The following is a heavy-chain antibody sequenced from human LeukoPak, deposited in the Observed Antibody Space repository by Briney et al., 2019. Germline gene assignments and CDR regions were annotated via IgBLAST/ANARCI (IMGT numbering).Heavy chain of an antibody. CDR3: ARTDYGDYGYYYYYMDV. Sequence: PSETLSLTCAVYGGSFSGYYWSWIRQPPGKGLEWIGYIYYSGSTNYNPSLKSRVTISVDTSKNQFSLKLSSVTAADTAVYYCARTDYGDYGYYYYYMDVWGKGTTVTVSS. CDR1: GGSFSGYY. J-gene: IGHJ6*03. D-gene: IGHD4-17*01. V-gene: IGHV4-59*01. CDR2: IYYSGST.